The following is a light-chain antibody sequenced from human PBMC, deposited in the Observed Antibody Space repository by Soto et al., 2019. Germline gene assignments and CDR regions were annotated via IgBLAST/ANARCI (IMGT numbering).Light chain of an antibody. V-gene: IGLV1-47*02. CDR1: SSNIGSNY. J-gene: IGLJ2*01. Sequence: QSVLTQPPSASGPPGQRVTISCSGSSSNIGSNYVYWYQQLPVTAHKLLIYSNNQRPSGVPDRFSGSKSGTSASLAISGLRSEDEADYYCAAWDDSLSAVVFGGGTKLTVL. CDR2: SNN. CDR3: AAWDDSLSAVV.